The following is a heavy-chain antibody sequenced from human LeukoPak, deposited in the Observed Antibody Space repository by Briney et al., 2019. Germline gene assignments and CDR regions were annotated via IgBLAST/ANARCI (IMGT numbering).Heavy chain of an antibody. D-gene: IGHD3-10*01. Sequence: SETLSLTCTVSGGSISSYHWSWIRQPPGKGLEWIGYISYSGSTNYNPSLKSRVTILVDTSKNQFSLKLSSVTAADTAVYYCARVLVPDLMVRDWGQGTLVTVSS. CDR3: ARVLVPDLMVRD. CDR1: GGSISSYH. V-gene: IGHV4-59*01. CDR2: ISYSGST. J-gene: IGHJ4*02.